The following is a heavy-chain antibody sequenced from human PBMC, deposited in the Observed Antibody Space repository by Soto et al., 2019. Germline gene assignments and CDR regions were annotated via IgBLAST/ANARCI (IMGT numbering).Heavy chain of an antibody. CDR3: ASSRFGESYFDY. J-gene: IGHJ4*02. D-gene: IGHD3-10*01. Sequence: SETLSLTCTVSGGSISSYYWSWIRQPPGKGLEWIGYIYYSGSTNYNPSLKSRVTISVDTSKNQFSLKLSSVTAADTAVYYCASSRFGESYFDYWGQGTLVTVSS. CDR2: IYYSGST. CDR1: GGSISSYY. V-gene: IGHV4-59*01.